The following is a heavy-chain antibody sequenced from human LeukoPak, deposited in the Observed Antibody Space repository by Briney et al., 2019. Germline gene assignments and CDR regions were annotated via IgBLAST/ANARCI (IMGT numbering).Heavy chain of an antibody. J-gene: IGHJ4*02. D-gene: IGHD3-10*01. CDR2: IYYSGST. V-gene: IGHV4-30-4*01. CDR3: ARAPPILLLFGGYYFDY. CDR1: GGSISSGDYY. Sequence: SETLSLTCTVSGGSISSGDYYWSWIRQPPGKGLEWIGYIYYSGSTYYNPSLKSRVTISVDTSKNQFSLKLSSVTAADTAVYYCARAPPILLLFGGYYFDYWGQGTLVTVSS.